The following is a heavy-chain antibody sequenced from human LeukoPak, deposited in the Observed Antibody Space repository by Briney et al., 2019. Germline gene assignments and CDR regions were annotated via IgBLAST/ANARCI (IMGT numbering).Heavy chain of an antibody. J-gene: IGHJ4*02. CDR2: INPNGGGS. D-gene: IGHD6-19*01. CDR3: ARTHSSDWYYFDY. CDR1: GYTFTGYY. Sequence: GASVKVSCKASGYTFTGYYMHWVRQAPGQGLEWMGRINPNGGGSNYAQKFQGRVTMAGDTSISTAYMELSRLRSGDTAVYYCARTHSSDWYYFDYWGQGTLVTVSS. V-gene: IGHV1-2*06.